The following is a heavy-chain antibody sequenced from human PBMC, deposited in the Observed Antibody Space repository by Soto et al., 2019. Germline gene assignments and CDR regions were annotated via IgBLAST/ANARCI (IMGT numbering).Heavy chain of an antibody. D-gene: IGHD6-6*01. CDR1: GVTFSNW. CDR3: GRVSSSYNYYYYYYMDV. Sequence: PGGSLRLSCAASGVTFSNWMCWVRQAPGKGLEWVANIKQDGSEKYYVDSVKGRFTISRDNAKNSLYLQMNSLRAEDTAVYYCGRVSSSYNYYYYYYMDVWGKGTTVTVSS. CDR2: IKQDGSEK. V-gene: IGHV3-7*01. J-gene: IGHJ6*03.